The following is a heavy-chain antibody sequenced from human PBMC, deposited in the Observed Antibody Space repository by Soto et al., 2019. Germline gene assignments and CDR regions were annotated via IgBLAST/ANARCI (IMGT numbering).Heavy chain of an antibody. Sequence: EVQLLESGGGLVQPGGSLRLSCAASGFTFSSYGMTWVRQAPGKGLEWVSGISGSDGNTYYADSVKGRFTISRDSSKNTLYLQMNSLRVEDTAVYLCAHSRGLLWFGELRPWGQGTLVIVSS. CDR1: GFTFSSYG. V-gene: IGHV3-23*01. CDR3: AHSRGLLWFGELRP. J-gene: IGHJ5*02. D-gene: IGHD3-10*01. CDR2: ISGSDGNT.